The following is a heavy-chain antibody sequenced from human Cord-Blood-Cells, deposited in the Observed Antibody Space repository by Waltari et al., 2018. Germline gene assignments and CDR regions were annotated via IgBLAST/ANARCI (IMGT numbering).Heavy chain of an antibody. Sequence: QVQLVQSGAEVKKPGASVKVSCKASGYTFTSYYMHWVRQAPGQGLEWMGIINTIGGSTSYAQKFQGRVTMTRDTSTSTVYMELSSLRSEDTAVYYCARAAADAFDIWGQGTMVTVSS. D-gene: IGHD6-13*01. CDR2: INTIGGST. V-gene: IGHV1-46*01. J-gene: IGHJ3*02. CDR1: GYTFTSYY. CDR3: ARAAADAFDI.